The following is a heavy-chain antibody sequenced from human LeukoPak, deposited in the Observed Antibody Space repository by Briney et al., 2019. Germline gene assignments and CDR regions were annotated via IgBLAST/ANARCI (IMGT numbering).Heavy chain of an antibody. CDR2: IIPILGIA. J-gene: IGHJ4*02. Sequence: ASVKVSCKASGGTFSSYAISWVRQAPGQGLGWMGRIIPILGIANYAQKFQGRVTITADKSTSTAYMELSSLRSEDTAVYYCARDGANTAMAFDYWGQGTLVTVSS. D-gene: IGHD5-18*01. V-gene: IGHV1-69*04. CDR1: GGTFSSYA. CDR3: ARDGANTAMAFDY.